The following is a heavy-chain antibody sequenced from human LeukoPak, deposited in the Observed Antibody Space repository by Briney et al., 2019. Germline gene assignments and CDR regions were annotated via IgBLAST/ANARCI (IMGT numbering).Heavy chain of an antibody. V-gene: IGHV4-31*03. D-gene: IGHD2-21*02. CDR1: GGSISSGGYY. Sequence: SETLSLTCIVSGGSISSGGYYWSWIRQHPGKGLEWIGYIYYSGSTYYNPSLKSRVTISVDTSKNQFSLKLSSVTAADTAVYYCARDWVTDDSPYGMDVWGQGTTVTVSS. CDR3: ARDWVTDDSPYGMDV. CDR2: IYYSGST. J-gene: IGHJ6*02.